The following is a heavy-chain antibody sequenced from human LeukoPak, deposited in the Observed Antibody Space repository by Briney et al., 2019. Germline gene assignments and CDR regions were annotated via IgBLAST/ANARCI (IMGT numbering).Heavy chain of an antibody. J-gene: IGHJ4*02. V-gene: IGHV4-4*07. CDR3: ARRSAGSTDTAMVTAFDY. CDR2: IYTSGST. CDR1: GGSISSYY. D-gene: IGHD5-18*01. Sequence: SETLSLTCTVSGGSISSYYWSWIRQPAGKGLEWIGRIYTSGSTNYNPSLKSRVTISVDTSKNQFSLKLSSVTAADTAVYYCARRSAGSTDTAMVTAFDYWGQGTLVTVSS.